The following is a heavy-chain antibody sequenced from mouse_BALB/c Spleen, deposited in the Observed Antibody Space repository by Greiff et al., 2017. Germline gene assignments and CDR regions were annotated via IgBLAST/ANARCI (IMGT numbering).Heavy chain of an antibody. J-gene: IGHJ4*01. CDR2: IYPGDGDT. D-gene: IGHD2-4*01. V-gene: IGHV1-80*01. CDR3: ASTMITDYAMDY. Sequence: VQLQQSGAELVRPGSSVTISCKASGYAFSSYWMNWVKQRHVQGLEWIGPIYPGDGDTNYNGKFKGKATLTADKSSSTTYMQLSSLTSEDSAVYFYASTMITDYAMDYWGQGTSVTVSS. CDR1: GYAFSSYW.